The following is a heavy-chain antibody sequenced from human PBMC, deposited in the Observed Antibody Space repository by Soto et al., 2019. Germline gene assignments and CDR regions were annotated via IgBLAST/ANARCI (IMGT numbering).Heavy chain of an antibody. CDR1: GFTFSSYW. CDR3: ARYRPFWTSLDYFDY. Sequence: PGGSLRLSCAASGFTFSSYWMSWVRQAPGKGLEWVANIKQAGGEKYYVDSVKGGFTISRDNAKNSLYLQMNSLRAEDTAVYYCARYRPFWTSLDYFDYWGQGTLVTVSS. CDR2: IKQAGGEK. V-gene: IGHV3-7*01. J-gene: IGHJ4*02. D-gene: IGHD3-3*01.